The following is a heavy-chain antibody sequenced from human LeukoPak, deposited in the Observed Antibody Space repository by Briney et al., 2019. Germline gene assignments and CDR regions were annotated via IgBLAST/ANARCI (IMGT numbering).Heavy chain of an antibody. Sequence: QPGGSLRLSCRTSGFPFSTHCVTWVRQAAGKGQEWVANIKQDGREKYRGASVKGRFTISRDHARSSLYLQMNSLPAENTAVYYGSGGSHFDYWGRGSLVTVSS. CDR1: GFPFSTHC. J-gene: IGHJ4*02. V-gene: IGHV3-7*01. D-gene: IGHD1-26*01. CDR3: SGGSHFDY. CDR2: IKQDGREK.